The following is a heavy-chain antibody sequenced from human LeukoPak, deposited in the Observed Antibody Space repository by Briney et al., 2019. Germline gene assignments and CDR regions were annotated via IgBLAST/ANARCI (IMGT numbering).Heavy chain of an antibody. Sequence: ASVKVSCKASGYTFTGYYMHWVRQAPGQGLEWMGWINPNSGGTNYAQKFQGRVTMTRDTSISTAYMELSRLRSDDTAVYYCARSYILLMVYGWFDPWGQGTLVTVSS. CDR1: GYTFTGYY. J-gene: IGHJ5*02. V-gene: IGHV1-2*02. D-gene: IGHD2-8*01. CDR2: INPNSGGT. CDR3: ARSYILLMVYGWFDP.